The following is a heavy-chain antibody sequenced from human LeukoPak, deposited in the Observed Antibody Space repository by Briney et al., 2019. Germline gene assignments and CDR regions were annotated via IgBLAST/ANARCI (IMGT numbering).Heavy chain of an antibody. CDR1: GGSISSSGYY. J-gene: IGHJ4*02. CDR3: ARVGVTADFDY. CDR2: IHYSGSS. Sequence: SETLSLTCTVSGGSISSSGYYWGWVRQPPGKELEWIGSIHYSGSSHYNPSLKSRVSMSRDTAKNQFSLNLSSVTAADTAVYYCARVGVTADFDYWGQGTLVTVSS. V-gene: IGHV4-39*07. D-gene: IGHD1-26*01.